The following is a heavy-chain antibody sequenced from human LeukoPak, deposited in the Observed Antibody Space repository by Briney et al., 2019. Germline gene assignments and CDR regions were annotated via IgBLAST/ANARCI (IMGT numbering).Heavy chain of an antibody. CDR2: IYYSGST. D-gene: IGHD3-22*01. J-gene: IGHJ5*02. Sequence: SQTLSLTCTVSGGSISSGSYYWSWIRQPPGKGLEWIGYIYYSGSTNYNPSLKSRVTISVDTSKNQFSLKLSSVTAADTAVYYCAREKTYYYDSSGYYLRWFDPWGQGTLVTVSS. CDR3: AREKTYYYDSSGYYLRWFDP. V-gene: IGHV4-61*01. CDR1: GGSISSGSYY.